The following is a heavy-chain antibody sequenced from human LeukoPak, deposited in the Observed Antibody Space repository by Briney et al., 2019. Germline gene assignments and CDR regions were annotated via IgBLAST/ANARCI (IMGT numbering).Heavy chain of an antibody. CDR3: ARGAARMVEMGTIISFEY. CDR1: GFTFSSYA. Sequence: GGSLRLSCAASGFTFSSYAMNWIRQAPGKGLEWVASVSSSGAYIYYADLMEGRFTISRDNAKNSLILQMNSLRAEDTAVYYCARGAARMVEMGTIISFEYWGQGTLVTVSS. D-gene: IGHD5-24*01. V-gene: IGHV3-21*01. J-gene: IGHJ4*02. CDR2: VSSSGAYI.